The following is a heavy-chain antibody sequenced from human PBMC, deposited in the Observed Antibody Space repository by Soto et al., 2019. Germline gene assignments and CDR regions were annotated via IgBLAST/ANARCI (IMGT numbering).Heavy chain of an antibody. CDR2: ISGSGGST. D-gene: IGHD6-13*01. CDR3: AKDLSSSWYLENWFDP. V-gene: IGHV3-23*01. Sequence: GGSLRLSCAASGFTFSSYAMSWVRQAPGKGLEWVSAISGSGGSTYYADSVKGRFTISRDNSKNTLYLQMNSLRAEDTAVYYCAKDLSSSWYLENWFDPWGQGTLVTVSS. J-gene: IGHJ5*02. CDR1: GFTFSSYA.